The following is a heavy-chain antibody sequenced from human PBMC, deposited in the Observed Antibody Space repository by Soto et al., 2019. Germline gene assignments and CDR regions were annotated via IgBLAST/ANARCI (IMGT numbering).Heavy chain of an antibody. CDR3: APGSMVTGFDC. V-gene: IGHV4-39*01. J-gene: IGHJ4*02. CDR1: GGSISSSSYY. D-gene: IGHD5-18*01. CDR2: IYYSGST. Sequence: SDTLSLTGAVSGGSISSSSYYCGWIRQPPGKGLEWIGSIYYSGSTYYNPSLKSRVTISVDTSKNQFSLKLSSVTAADTAVYYCAPGSMVTGFDCWGQGTLVTVSS.